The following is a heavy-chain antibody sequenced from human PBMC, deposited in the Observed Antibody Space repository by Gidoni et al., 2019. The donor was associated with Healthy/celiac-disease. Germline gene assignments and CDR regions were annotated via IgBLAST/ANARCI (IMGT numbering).Heavy chain of an antibody. CDR1: GYTFTGYY. Sequence: QVQLVQSGAEVKKPGASVKVSCTASGYTFTGYYMHWVRQAPGQGLEWMGWINPNSGGTNYAQKFQGRVTMTRDTSISTAYMELSRLRSDDTAVYYCARGDSTYYYDSSGYYPPGYWGQGTLVTVSS. D-gene: IGHD3-22*01. V-gene: IGHV1-2*02. CDR2: INPNSGGT. J-gene: IGHJ4*02. CDR3: ARGDSTYYYDSSGYYPPGY.